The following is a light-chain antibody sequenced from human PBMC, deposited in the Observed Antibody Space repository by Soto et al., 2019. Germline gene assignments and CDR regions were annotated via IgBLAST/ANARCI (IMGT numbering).Light chain of an antibody. V-gene: IGLV2-8*01. CDR1: SSDVGGYNY. CDR3: ASYAGSNKV. J-gene: IGLJ1*01. Sequence: QSVLTQPPSASGSPGQSVTISCTGTSSDVGGYNYVSWYQQHPGKAPKLMIYEVTKRPSGVPDRFSGSKSGNTASLTVSGLLADDEADYYCASYAGSNKVFGTGTKLTVL. CDR2: EVT.